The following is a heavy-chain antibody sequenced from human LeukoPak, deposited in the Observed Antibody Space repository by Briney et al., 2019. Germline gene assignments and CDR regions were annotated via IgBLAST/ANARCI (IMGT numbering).Heavy chain of an antibody. CDR1: GFTFSSYA. CDR3: VKGGQLGY. J-gene: IGHJ4*02. D-gene: IGHD6-6*01. CDR2: ISGSVNST. Sequence: GGSLRLSFAASGFTFSSYAMSWVRQAPGKGLEWVSAISGSVNSTYYVDSVKGRFTISRDNSKNTLYLQMNSLRAEDTAVYYCVKGGQLGYWGQGTLVTVPS. V-gene: IGHV3-23*01.